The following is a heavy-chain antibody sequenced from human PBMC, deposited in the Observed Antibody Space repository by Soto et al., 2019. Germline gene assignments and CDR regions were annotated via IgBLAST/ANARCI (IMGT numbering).Heavy chain of an antibody. CDR1: GFTFSSYA. D-gene: IGHD6-6*01. J-gene: IGHJ5*02. CDR2: ISGSGGST. Sequence: SGGSLRLSCAASGFTFSSYAMSWVRQAPGKGLEWVSAISGSGGSTYYADSVKGRFTISRDNSKNTLYLQMNSLRAEDTAVYYCAKDPSSIAAPRRFDPWGQGTLVTVSS. CDR3: AKDPSSIAAPRRFDP. V-gene: IGHV3-23*01.